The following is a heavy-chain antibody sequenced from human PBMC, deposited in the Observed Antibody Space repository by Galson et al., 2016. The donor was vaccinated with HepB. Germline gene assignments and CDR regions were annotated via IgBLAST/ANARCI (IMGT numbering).Heavy chain of an antibody. D-gene: IGHD6-19*01. CDR1: GGSISSSSYY. CDR2: IYYSGST. CDR3: ARHKGIAVSGYAIDY. J-gene: IGHJ4*02. Sequence: ETLSLTCTVSGGSISSSSYYWGWIRQPPGKGLEWIGSIYYSGSTYYNPSLKSRVTISVDTSKNQFSLKLSSVTAADTAVYYCARHKGIAVSGYAIDYWGQGALVTVSS. V-gene: IGHV4-39*01.